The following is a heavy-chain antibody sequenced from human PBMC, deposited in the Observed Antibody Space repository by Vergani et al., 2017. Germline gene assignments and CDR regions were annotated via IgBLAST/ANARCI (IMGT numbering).Heavy chain of an antibody. J-gene: IGHJ4*02. CDR2: ISYDGTEK. Sequence: QVKLEESGGGVVQPGRSLRLSCAASGFSFGNYAMHWVRQAPGKGLEWVGVISYDGTEKKYADSVNGRFTISRDTSKKTLSLQMRSLRADDTAVYYCAKDGRENSDYGYFDYWGQGTLVTVSS. CDR1: GFSFGNYA. V-gene: IGHV3-30-3*01. CDR3: AKDGRENSDYGYFDY. D-gene: IGHD4-17*01.